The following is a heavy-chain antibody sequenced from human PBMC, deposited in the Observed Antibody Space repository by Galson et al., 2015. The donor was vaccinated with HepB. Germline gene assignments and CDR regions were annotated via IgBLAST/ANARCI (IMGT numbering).Heavy chain of an antibody. V-gene: IGHV3-33*06. Sequence: SLRLSCAASGFTFSSYGMHWVRQAPGKGLEWVAVIWYDGSNKYYADSVKGRFTISRDNSKNTLYLQMNSLRAEDTAVYYCAKDLTYSSSWNYYYYYGMDVWGQGTTVTVSS. CDR2: IWYDGSNK. CDR3: AKDLTYSSSWNYYYYYGMDV. J-gene: IGHJ6*02. D-gene: IGHD6-13*01. CDR1: GFTFSSYG.